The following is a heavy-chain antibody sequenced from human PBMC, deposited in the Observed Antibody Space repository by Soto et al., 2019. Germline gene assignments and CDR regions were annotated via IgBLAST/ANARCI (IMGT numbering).Heavy chain of an antibody. CDR2: IIPIFGTA. CDR3: ARGTTNLIAVAGVYYYYYGMDV. D-gene: IGHD6-19*01. V-gene: IGHV1-69*13. CDR1: GGTFSSYA. J-gene: IGHJ6*02. Sequence: SVKVSCKASGGTFSSYAISWVRQAPGQGLEWMGGIIPIFGTANYAQKFQGRVTITADESTSTAYMELSSLRSEDTAVYYCARGTTNLIAVAGVYYYYYGMDVWGQGTTVTVSS.